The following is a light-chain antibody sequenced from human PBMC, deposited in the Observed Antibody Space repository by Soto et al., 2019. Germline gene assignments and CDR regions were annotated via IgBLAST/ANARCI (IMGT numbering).Light chain of an antibody. Sequence: DIQMTQSPSSLSASVGDRVTITCQASQDISNYLNWYQQKPGKAPKLLIYDASNLETGVPSRFSGSRSGTDFTFTISSLQPEDIATYYCQQYDNLPFFGQGTRLEIK. CDR1: QDISNY. V-gene: IGKV1-33*01. CDR2: DAS. J-gene: IGKJ5*01. CDR3: QQYDNLPF.